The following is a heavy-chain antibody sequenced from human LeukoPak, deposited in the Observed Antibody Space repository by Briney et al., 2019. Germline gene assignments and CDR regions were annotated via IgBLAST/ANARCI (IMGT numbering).Heavy chain of an antibody. CDR1: GFTFSSYA. V-gene: IGHV3-30-3*01. J-gene: IGHJ3*02. Sequence: GGSLRLSCAASGFTFSSYAMHWVRQAPGKGLEWVAVISYDGSNKYYADSVKGRFTISRDNSKNTLYLQMNSLRAEDTAVYYCARAHYGGNFRHDAFDIWGQGTMVTVSS. CDR3: ARAHYGGNFRHDAFDI. CDR2: ISYDGSNK. D-gene: IGHD4-23*01.